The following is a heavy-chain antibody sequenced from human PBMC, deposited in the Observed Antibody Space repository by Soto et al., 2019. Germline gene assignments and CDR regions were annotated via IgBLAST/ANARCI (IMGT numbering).Heavy chain of an antibody. CDR1: GFTFSSYG. V-gene: IGHV3-30*18. J-gene: IGHJ4*02. CDR3: ANIAAAGSVVDY. Sequence: QVQLVESGGGVVQPGRSLRLSCAASGFTFSSYGMHWVRQAPGKGLEWVAVISYDGSIKYYADSVKGRFTISRDNSKNTLYLQMNIRRAEDTAVYYCANIAAAGSVVDYWGQGTLVTVSS. CDR2: ISYDGSIK. D-gene: IGHD6-13*01.